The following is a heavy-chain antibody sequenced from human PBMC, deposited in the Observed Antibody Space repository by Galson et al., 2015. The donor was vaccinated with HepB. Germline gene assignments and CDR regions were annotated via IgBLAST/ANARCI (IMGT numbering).Heavy chain of an antibody. J-gene: IGHJ2*01. CDR1: GYTFSSYD. CDR2: MNPDSANT. Sequence: SVKVSCKASGYTFSSYDINWVRQATGQGLEWMGWMNPDSANTGYAQKFQGRVTMTSNTSISTAYMDLSSLTSEDTAVYYCVRGWNWGGFWYFDLWGRGTLVRVSS. CDR3: VRGWNWGGFWYFDL. D-gene: IGHD7-27*01. V-gene: IGHV1-8*01.